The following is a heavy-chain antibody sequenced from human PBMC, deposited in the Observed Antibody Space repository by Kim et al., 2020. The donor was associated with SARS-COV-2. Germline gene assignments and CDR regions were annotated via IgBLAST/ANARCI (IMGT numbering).Heavy chain of an antibody. D-gene: IGHD3-10*01. CDR2: INPSGGST. V-gene: IGHV1-46*03. J-gene: IGHJ4*02. CDR3: ARAVDSYGSGSYYAFFDY. CDR1: GYTFTSYY. Sequence: ASVKVSCKASGYTFTSYYMHWVRQAPGQGLEWMGIINPSGGSTSYAQKFQGRVTMTRDTSTSTVYMELSSLRSEDTAVYYCARAVDSYGSGSYYAFFDYWGQGTLVTVSS.